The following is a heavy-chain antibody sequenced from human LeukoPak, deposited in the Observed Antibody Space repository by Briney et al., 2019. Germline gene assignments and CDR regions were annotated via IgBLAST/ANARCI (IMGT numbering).Heavy chain of an antibody. CDR3: ARTYNWYYYYMDV. CDR1: GGSISSGGYS. J-gene: IGHJ6*03. Sequence: SQTLSLTCAVSGGSISSGGYSWSWIRQPPGKGLEWIGYIYHSGSTYYNPSLKSRVTISVDRSKNQFSLKLSSVTAADTAVYYCARTYNWYYYYMDVWGKGTTVTVSS. V-gene: IGHV4-30-2*01. D-gene: IGHD1-20*01. CDR2: IYHSGST.